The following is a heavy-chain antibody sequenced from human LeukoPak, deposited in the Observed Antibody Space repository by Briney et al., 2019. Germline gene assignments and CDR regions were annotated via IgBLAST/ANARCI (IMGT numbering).Heavy chain of an antibody. J-gene: IGHJ3*02. D-gene: IGHD5-12*01. CDR3: AKDLRYDYAFDI. V-gene: IGHV3-21*01. CDR1: GFTFISYS. Sequence: GGSLRLSCAASGFTFISYSMNWVRQAPGKGLEWVSSISSSSSYIYYVDSVKGRFTISRDNAKNSLYLQMNSLRAEDTAVYYCAKDLRYDYAFDIWGQGTMVTVSS. CDR2: ISSSSSYI.